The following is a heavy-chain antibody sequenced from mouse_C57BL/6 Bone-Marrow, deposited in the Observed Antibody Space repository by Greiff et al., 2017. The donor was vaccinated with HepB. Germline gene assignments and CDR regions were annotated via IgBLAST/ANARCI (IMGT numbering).Heavy chain of an antibody. D-gene: IGHD1-1*01. Sequence: QVQLQQPGAELVKPGASVKMSCKASGYTFTSYWITWVKQRPGQGLEWIGDIYPGSGSTNYNEKFKSKATLTVDKSSSTAYMQLSSLTSEDAAVYYCARNVYYGSFMDYWGQGTSVTVSS. CDR3: ARNVYYGSFMDY. V-gene: IGHV1-55*01. J-gene: IGHJ4*01. CDR1: GYTFTSYW. CDR2: IYPGSGST.